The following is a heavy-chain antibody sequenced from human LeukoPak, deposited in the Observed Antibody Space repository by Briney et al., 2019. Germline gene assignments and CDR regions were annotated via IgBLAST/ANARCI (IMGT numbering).Heavy chain of an antibody. V-gene: IGHV3-11*06. CDR1: GFTFSDYY. CDR2: SRSSYT. D-gene: IGHD3-9*01. Sequence: PGGSLRLSCAASGFTFSDYYMSSRSSYTNYADSVKGRFTISRDDAKNSLYLQMNSLRAEDTAMYYCARDQGILTGFNWFDPWGQGILVTVSS. CDR3: ARDQGILTGFNWFDP. J-gene: IGHJ5*02.